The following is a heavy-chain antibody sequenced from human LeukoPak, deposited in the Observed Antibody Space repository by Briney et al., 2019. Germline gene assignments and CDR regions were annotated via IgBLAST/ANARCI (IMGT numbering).Heavy chain of an antibody. CDR1: GDSVSSNSAA. D-gene: IGHD2-2*02. CDR2: TYYRSKWYN. Sequence: SQTLSLTCAISGDSVSSNSAAWNWIRQSPSRSLEWLGRTYYRSKWYNDYAVSVKSRITINPDTSKNQFSLQLNSVTPEDTAVYYCARDRGYCSSTSCYSSRGFDPWGQGTLVTVSS. CDR3: ARDRGYCSSTSCYSSRGFDP. V-gene: IGHV6-1*01. J-gene: IGHJ5*02.